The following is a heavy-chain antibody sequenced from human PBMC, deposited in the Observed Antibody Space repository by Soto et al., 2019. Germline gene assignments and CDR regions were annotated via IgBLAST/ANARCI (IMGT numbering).Heavy chain of an antibody. CDR2: IYYSGST. CDR1: GGSISSSSYY. J-gene: IGHJ4*02. Sequence: SETLSLTCTVSGGSISSSSYYWGWIRQPPGKGLEWIGSIYYSGSTYYNPSLKSRVTISVDTSKNQFSLKLSSVTAADTAVYYCARHSGDGSPSDYWGQGTLVTVSS. V-gene: IGHV4-39*01. CDR3: ARHSGDGSPSDY.